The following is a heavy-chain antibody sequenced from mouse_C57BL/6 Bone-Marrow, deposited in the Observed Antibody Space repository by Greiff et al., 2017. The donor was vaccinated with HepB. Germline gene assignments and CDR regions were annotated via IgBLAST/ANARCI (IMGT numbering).Heavy chain of an antibody. J-gene: IGHJ2*01. CDR2: SRNKANDYTT. V-gene: IGHV7-1*01. CDR3: ARDAEGGFDY. CDR1: GFTFSDFY. Sequence: EVHLVESGGGLVQSGRSLRLSCATSGFTFSDFYMEWVRQAPGKGLEWIAASRNKANDYTTEYSASVKGRFIVSRDTSQSILYLQMNALRAEDTAIYYCARDAEGGFDYWGQGTTLTVSS.